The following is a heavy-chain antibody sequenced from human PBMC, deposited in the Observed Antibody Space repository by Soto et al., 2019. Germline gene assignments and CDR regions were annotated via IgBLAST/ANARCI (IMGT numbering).Heavy chain of an antibody. V-gene: IGHV1-3*01. J-gene: IGHJ4*02. CDR1: GYTFTTYA. CDR3: ATVPHYYDTTGYCLDN. Sequence: QVQLVQSGAEVKKPGASVKVSCKASGYTFTTYAIHWVRQAPGQRPEWMGWINADNGNTRYSQKFQGRVTITRDTSASTAYMELSSLRSDDTAVYYCATVPHYYDTTGYCLDNWGQGTLVTVSS. D-gene: IGHD3-22*01. CDR2: INADNGNT.